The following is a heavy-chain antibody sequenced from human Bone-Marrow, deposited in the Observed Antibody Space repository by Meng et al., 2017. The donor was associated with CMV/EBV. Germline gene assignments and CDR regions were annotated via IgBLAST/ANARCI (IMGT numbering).Heavy chain of an antibody. CDR3: AKDRPSRYCSGGSCYSIYG. CDR2: ISGSGGST. Sequence: GESLKISCAASGFTFSSYAMSWVRQAPGKGLEWVSAISGSGGSTYYADSVKGRFTISRDNSKNTLYLQMNSLRAEDTAVYYCAKDRPSRYCSGGSCYSIYGWGQGTLVTVSS. V-gene: IGHV3-23*01. D-gene: IGHD2-15*01. CDR1: GFTFSSYA. J-gene: IGHJ4*02.